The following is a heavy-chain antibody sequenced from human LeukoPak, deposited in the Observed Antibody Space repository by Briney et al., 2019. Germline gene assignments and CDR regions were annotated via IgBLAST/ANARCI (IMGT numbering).Heavy chain of an antibody. D-gene: IGHD5-18*01. CDR2: INAGNGNT. Sequence: ASVKVSCKASGYTFTSYVMHWVRQAPGQRVEWMGWINAGNGNTEYSQKFQGRVTITRDTSASTAYMELSSLRSEDTAVYYCAREFSYGLFHPDYFDYWGQGTLVTVSS. CDR3: AREFSYGLFHPDYFDY. J-gene: IGHJ4*02. CDR1: GYTFTSYV. V-gene: IGHV1-3*01.